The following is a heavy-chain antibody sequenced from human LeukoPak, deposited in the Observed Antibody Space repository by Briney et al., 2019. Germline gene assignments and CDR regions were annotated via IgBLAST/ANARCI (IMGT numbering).Heavy chain of an antibody. J-gene: IGHJ4*02. Sequence: SETLSLTCTVYGGSVSSGSYYWSWIRQPPGKGLEWIGYIYYSGSTNYNPSLKSRVTISVDTSKNQFSLKLSSVTAADTAVYYCARGLYSSGWFFDYWGQGTLVTVSS. D-gene: IGHD6-19*01. CDR2: IYYSGST. V-gene: IGHV4-61*01. CDR1: GGSVSSGSYY. CDR3: ARGLYSSGWFFDY.